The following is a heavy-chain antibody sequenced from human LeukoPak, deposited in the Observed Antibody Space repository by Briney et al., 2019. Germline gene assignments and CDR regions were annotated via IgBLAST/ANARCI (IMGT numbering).Heavy chain of an antibody. CDR1: GFTFSSSA. J-gene: IGHJ3*02. V-gene: IGHV3-23*01. D-gene: IGHD4-17*01. CDR2: ISGSGGST. CDR3: AKASTETTRGDAFDI. Sequence: GGSLRLSCAASGFTFSSSAMSWVRQAPGKGLEWVSAISGSGGSTYYADSVKGRFTISRDNSKNTLYLQMNSLRAEDTAVYYCAKASTETTRGDAFDIWGQGTMVTVSS.